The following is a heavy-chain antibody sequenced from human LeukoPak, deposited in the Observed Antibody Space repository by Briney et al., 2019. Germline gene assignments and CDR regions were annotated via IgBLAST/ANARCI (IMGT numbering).Heavy chain of an antibody. V-gene: IGHV4-59*01. CDR3: ARSHMGSVNYYYYYYYMDV. J-gene: IGHJ6*03. CDR2: IYYSGST. Sequence: SETLSLTCTVSGGSISSYYWSWIRQPPGKGLEWIGYIYYSGSTNYNPSLKSRVTISVDTSKNQFSLKLSSVTAADTAVYYCARSHMGSVNYYYYYYYMDVWGKGTTVTVSS. D-gene: IGHD3-10*01. CDR1: GGSISSYY.